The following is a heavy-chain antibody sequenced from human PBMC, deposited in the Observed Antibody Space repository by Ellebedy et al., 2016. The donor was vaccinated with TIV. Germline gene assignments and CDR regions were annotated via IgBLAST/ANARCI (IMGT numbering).Heavy chain of an antibody. Sequence: GESLKISCAASGFTFSGYSMNWVRQAPGKGLEWISYIDTRSTSLYADSVKGRFTISRDNAKSSLFVQVSSLRDEDTAVYYCTRDGGSYGSGRFGRADHWGQGTLVTVSS. D-gene: IGHD3-10*01. V-gene: IGHV3-48*02. J-gene: IGHJ4*02. CDR2: IDTRSTSL. CDR3: TRDGGSYGSGRFGRADH. CDR1: GFTFSGYS.